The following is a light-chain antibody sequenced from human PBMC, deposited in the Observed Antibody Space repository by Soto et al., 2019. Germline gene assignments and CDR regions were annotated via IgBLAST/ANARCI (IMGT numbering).Light chain of an antibody. CDR3: MQALQTSFT. CDR2: LGS. CDR1: QSLLHRNGYNY. V-gene: IGKV2-28*01. J-gene: IGKJ3*01. Sequence: DIVMTQSPLSLSVTPGEPASISCRCSQSLLHRNGYNYLDWYLQKPGQSPQLLISLGSNRASGVPDRFSGSGSGTDFTLKISRVEADDVGVYYCMQALQTSFTFGPGTKVDIK.